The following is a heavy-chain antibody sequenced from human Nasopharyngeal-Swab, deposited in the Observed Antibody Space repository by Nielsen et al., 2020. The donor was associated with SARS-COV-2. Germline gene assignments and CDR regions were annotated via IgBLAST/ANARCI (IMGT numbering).Heavy chain of an antibody. CDR1: GFTFSGSA. CDR3: TSSIAAAGSRYYYYYMDV. D-gene: IGHD6-13*01. J-gene: IGHJ6*03. Sequence: GESLKISCAASGFTFSGSAMHWVRQASGKGLEWVGRIRSKANSYATAYAASVKGRFTISRDDSKNTAYLQMNSLKTEDTAVYYCTSSIAAAGSRYYYYYMDVWGKGTTVTVFS. V-gene: IGHV3-73*01. CDR2: IRSKANSYAT.